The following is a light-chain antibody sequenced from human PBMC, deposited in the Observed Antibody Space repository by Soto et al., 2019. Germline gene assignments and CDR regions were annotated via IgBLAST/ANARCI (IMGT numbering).Light chain of an antibody. J-gene: IGKJ4*01. Sequence: EMVLTQSPGTLSLSPGERATLSCRASQSVSSSYLAWYQQKPGQAPRLLIDGASISATGIPDRFSGSGSGTDFTLTISRLEPEDFAVYYCQQYGSSPLTFGGGTKVEIK. CDR1: QSVSSSY. V-gene: IGKV3-20*01. CDR3: QQYGSSPLT. CDR2: GAS.